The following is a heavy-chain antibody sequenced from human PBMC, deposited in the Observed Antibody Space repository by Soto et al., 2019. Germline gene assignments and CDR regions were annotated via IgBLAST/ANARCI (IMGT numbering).Heavy chain of an antibody. J-gene: IGHJ5*02. Sequence: PSETLSLTCTVSGGSISSYYWSWIRQPPGKGLEWIGYIYYSGSTNYNPSLKSRVTISVDTSKNQFSLKLSSVTAADTAVYYCARAGDPKYCSGGSCYGGSARTWFDPWGQGTLVTVSS. CDR2: IYYSGST. CDR3: ARAGDPKYCSGGSCYGGSARTWFDP. V-gene: IGHV4-59*01. D-gene: IGHD2-15*01. CDR1: GGSISSYY.